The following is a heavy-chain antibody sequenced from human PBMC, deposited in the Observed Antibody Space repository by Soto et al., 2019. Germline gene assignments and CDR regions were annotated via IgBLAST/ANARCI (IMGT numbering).Heavy chain of an antibody. Sequence: ASVRVSCKTSGYTFPNYGFTWVRQAPGQPLEWLGWISLYSDVTNYSQNVQVRVAMTTGTSSTEAYMELTGVRADDNAVFCWATVVPGSEAWFGPWGQGXLVTVSS. J-gene: IGHJ5*01. CDR2: ISLYSDVT. V-gene: IGHV1-18*01. CDR3: ATVVPGSEAWFGP. CDR1: GYTFPNYG. D-gene: IGHD2-2*01.